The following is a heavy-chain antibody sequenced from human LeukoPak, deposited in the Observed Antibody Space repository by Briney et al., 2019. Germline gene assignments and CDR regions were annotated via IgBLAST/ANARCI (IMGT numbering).Heavy chain of an antibody. V-gene: IGHV4-59*01. J-gene: IGHJ4*02. CDR1: GGSISSYY. D-gene: IGHD6-19*01. CDR2: IYYSGST. Sequence: LETLSLTCTVSGGSISSYYWSWIRQPPGKGLEWIGYIYYSGSTNYNPSLKSRVTISVDTSKNQFSLKVNSVTAADTAVYYCARSGGSSDWLADYWGQGTLVTVSS. CDR3: ARSGGSSDWLADY.